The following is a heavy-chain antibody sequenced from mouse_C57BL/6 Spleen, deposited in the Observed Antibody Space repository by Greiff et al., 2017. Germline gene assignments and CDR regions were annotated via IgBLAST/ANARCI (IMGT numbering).Heavy chain of an antibody. V-gene: IGHV2-2*01. J-gene: IGHJ1*03. Sequence: QVQLQQSGPGLVQPSQSLSITCTVSGFSLTSYGVHWVRQSPGKGLEWLGVIWSGGSTDYNAAFISRLSISKDNCKSQVFFKMNSLQADDTAIYYWARNEDGNYDWYFEVWGTGTTVTVSS. CDR2: IWSGGST. CDR1: GFSLTSYG. D-gene: IGHD2-1*01. CDR3: ARNEDGNYDWYFEV.